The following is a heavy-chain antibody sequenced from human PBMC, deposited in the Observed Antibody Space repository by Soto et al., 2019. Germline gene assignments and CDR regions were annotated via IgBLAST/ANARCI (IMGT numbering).Heavy chain of an antibody. Sequence: ASVKVSCKASGFIFTSHVVHWVRQAPGQRLEWMGWVTGGNGDTKYSQKFQGRVTITRDISATTAYMELSRLTSEDKAIYYYDSSGLTIGYWGQGTLVTVSS. CDR1: GFIFTSHV. CDR3: DSSGLTIGY. J-gene: IGHJ4*02. V-gene: IGHV1-3*01. D-gene: IGHD3-22*01. CDR2: VTGGNGDT.